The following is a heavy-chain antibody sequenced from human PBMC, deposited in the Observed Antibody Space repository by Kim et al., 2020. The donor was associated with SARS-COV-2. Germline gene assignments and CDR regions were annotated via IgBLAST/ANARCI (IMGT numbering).Heavy chain of an antibody. CDR3: ARDGYGNVVVPAAYDY. Sequence: GGSLRLSCAASGFTFSDYYMSWIRQAPGKGLEWVSYISSSGSTIYYADSVKGRFTISRENAKNSLYLQMNSLRAEDTAVYYCARDGYGNVVVPAAYDYWGQGTLVTVSS. CDR1: GFTFSDYY. J-gene: IGHJ4*02. V-gene: IGHV3-11*01. D-gene: IGHD2-2*01. CDR2: ISSSGSTI.